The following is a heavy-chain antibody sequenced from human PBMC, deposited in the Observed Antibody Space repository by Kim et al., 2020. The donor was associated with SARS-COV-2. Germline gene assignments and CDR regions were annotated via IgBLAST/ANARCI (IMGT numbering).Heavy chain of an antibody. D-gene: IGHD6-13*01. CDR2: I. Sequence: IYYADSVEGRFTISRDNAKNSVSLQMNSLRDEDTAMYYCASRGYYIDFWGQGTPVTVSS. V-gene: IGHV3-48*02. CDR3: ASRGYYIDF. J-gene: IGHJ4*02.